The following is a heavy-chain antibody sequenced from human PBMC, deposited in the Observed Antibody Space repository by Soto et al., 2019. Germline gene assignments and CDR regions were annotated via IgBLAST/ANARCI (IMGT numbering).Heavy chain of an antibody. CDR1: GFTFSSYW. J-gene: IGHJ6*02. D-gene: IGHD6-13*01. Sequence: GGSLRLSCAASGFTFSSYWMHWVRQAPGKGLVWVSRINSDVSSTSYADSVKGRFTISRDNAKNTLYLQMNSLRAEDTAVYYCARGGYSSSWYVGGYYYGMDVWGQGTTXTVSS. V-gene: IGHV3-74*01. CDR2: INSDVSST. CDR3: ARGGYSSSWYVGGYYYGMDV.